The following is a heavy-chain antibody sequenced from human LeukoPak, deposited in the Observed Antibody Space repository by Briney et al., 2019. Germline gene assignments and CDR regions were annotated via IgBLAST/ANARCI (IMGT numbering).Heavy chain of an antibody. J-gene: IGHJ4*02. D-gene: IGHD2-15*01. V-gene: IGHV3-30*18. CDR3: AKGDIVVGGYDY. CDR2: ISYDGSNK. CDR1: GFTFSSYG. Sequence: PGGSLRLSCAASGFTFSSYGMHWVRQAPGKGLEWVAVISYDGSNKYYADSVKGRFTISRDNSKNTPYLQMNSLRAEDTAVYYCAKGDIVVGGYDYWGQGTLVTVSS.